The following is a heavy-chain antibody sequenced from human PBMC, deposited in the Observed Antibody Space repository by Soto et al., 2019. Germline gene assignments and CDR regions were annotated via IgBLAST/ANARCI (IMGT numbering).Heavy chain of an antibody. CDR2: IRTNVDGGTT. V-gene: IGHV3-15*07. J-gene: IGHJ6*02. Sequence: EVQLVEPGGGLVKPGGSLRLSCAASGFSFSRAWMNWVRQAPGKGPESVGRIRTNVDGGTTDYAAPVKGRFTISRDDSKNTWYLQMDNLKIEDTAVYYCATENPVWFGDLLFTAYGMEVWGQGTTVTVSS. CDR3: ATENPVWFGDLLFTAYGMEV. CDR1: GFSFSRAW. D-gene: IGHD3-10*01.